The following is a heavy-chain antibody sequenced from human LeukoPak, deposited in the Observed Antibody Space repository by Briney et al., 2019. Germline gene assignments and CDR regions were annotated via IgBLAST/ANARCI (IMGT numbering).Heavy chain of an antibody. D-gene: IGHD4-23*01. CDR2: INSDGSIT. CDR1: GFTFSSYW. V-gene: IGHV3-74*01. CDR3: ARRPGGVYYYYGMDV. J-gene: IGHJ6*02. Sequence: GGSLRLSCAASGFTFSSYWMHWVRQAPGKGLVWVSRINSDGSITTYADSVRGRFTISRDNSKNTLYLQMNSLRAEDTAVYYCARRPGGVYYYYGMDVWGQGTTVTVSS.